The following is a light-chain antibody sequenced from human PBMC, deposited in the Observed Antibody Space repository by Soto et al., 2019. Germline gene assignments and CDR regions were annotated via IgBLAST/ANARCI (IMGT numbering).Light chain of an antibody. CDR2: SAS. CDR3: QKHNSSPFT. V-gene: IGKV1-27*01. Sequence: DIQMTQSPSSLSASVGDRVTITCRASQGISNYLAWYQQKPGKVPKLLIYSASTLQLGVPSRFSGSGSGTDFTLTISSLQPEDVATYYFQKHNSSPFTFGPGTKVHIK. CDR1: QGISNY. J-gene: IGKJ3*01.